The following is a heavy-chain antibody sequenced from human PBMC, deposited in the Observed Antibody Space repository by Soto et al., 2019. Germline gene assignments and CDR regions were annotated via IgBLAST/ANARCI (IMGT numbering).Heavy chain of an antibody. D-gene: IGHD3-16*02. CDR2: ISGSGGST. V-gene: IGHV3-23*01. J-gene: IGHJ6*03. Sequence: GGSLRLSCAASGFTFSSYAMSWVRQAPGKGLEWVSAISGSGGSTYYADSVKGRFTISRDNSKNTLYLQMNSLRAEDTAVYYCAKGGKVMITFGGVIVSHPTQDYYYYMDVWGKGTTVTVSS. CDR3: AKGGKVMITFGGVIVSHPTQDYYYYMDV. CDR1: GFTFSSYA.